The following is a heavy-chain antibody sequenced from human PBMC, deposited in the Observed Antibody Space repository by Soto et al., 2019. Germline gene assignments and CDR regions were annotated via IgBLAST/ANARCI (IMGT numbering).Heavy chain of an antibody. D-gene: IGHD2-15*01. CDR2: ISAYNGNT. CDR1: GYTFTSYG. J-gene: IGHJ5*02. V-gene: IGHV1-18*04. Sequence: GASVKVSCKASGYTFTSYGISWVRQAPGQGLEWMGWISAYNGNTNYAQKLQGRVTMTTDTSTSTAYMELRSLRSDDTAVYYRARGLHCSGGSCYDSGNWFDPWGQGTLVTVSS. CDR3: ARGLHCSGGSCYDSGNWFDP.